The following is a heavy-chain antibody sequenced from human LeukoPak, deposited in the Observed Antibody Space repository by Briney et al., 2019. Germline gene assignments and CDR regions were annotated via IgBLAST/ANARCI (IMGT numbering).Heavy chain of an antibody. CDR1: GGTFSSYA. V-gene: IGHV1-69*05. J-gene: IGHJ3*02. D-gene: IGHD6-13*01. CDR2: IILIRGTA. CDR3: ASEAIVAAAGVFDS. Sequence: SVKVSCKASGGTFSSYAISWVRQAPGQGLEWMGRIILIRGTANYAEKFQGRGTITTGESTSTAYMELSSLRSEDTAVYYCASEAIVAAAGVFDSWGQGTMVTVSS.